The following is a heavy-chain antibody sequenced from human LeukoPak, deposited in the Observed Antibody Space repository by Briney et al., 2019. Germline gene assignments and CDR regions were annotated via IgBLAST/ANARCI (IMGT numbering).Heavy chain of an antibody. CDR1: GGSFSGYY. D-gene: IGHD1-1*01. J-gene: IGHJ4*02. V-gene: IGHV4-34*01. CDR3: ARGRRTGTTHFDY. Sequence: PSETLSLTCAVYGGSFSGYYWSWIRQPPGKGLEWIGEINRSGSTNYNPSLKSRVTISVDTSKNQFSLKLSSVTAADTAVYYCARGRRTGTTHFDYWGQGTLVTVSS. CDR2: INRSGST.